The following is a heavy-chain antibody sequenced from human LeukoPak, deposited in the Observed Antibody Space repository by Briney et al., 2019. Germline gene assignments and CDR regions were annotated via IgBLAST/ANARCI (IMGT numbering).Heavy chain of an antibody. J-gene: IGHJ4*02. CDR1: GFTVSSKY. CDR2: IYSGGST. D-gene: IGHD5-24*01. CDR3: ARESSGWLQLFDY. V-gene: IGHV3-66*01. Sequence: GGSLRLSCAASGFTVSSKYMSWVRQAPGKGLEWVSVIYSGGSTYYADSVKGRFTISRDNSKNTVYLQMNSLRAEDTAVYYCARESSGWLQLFDYWGQGTLVIVS.